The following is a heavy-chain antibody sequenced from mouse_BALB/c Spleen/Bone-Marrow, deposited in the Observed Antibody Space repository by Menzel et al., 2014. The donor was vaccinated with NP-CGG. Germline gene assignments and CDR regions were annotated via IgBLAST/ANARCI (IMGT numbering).Heavy chain of an antibody. Sequence: EVMLVESGGGLVQPGGSMKLSCVASGFTFSNYWMNWVRQSPEKGLEWVAEIRLKSNNYATHYAESVKGGFTISRDDSKSSVYLQMNNLRAEDTGIYYCTRNWDYFDYWGQGTTLTVSS. J-gene: IGHJ2*01. CDR1: GFTFSNYW. CDR3: TRNWDYFDY. D-gene: IGHD4-1*01. CDR2: IRLKSNNYAT. V-gene: IGHV6-6*02.